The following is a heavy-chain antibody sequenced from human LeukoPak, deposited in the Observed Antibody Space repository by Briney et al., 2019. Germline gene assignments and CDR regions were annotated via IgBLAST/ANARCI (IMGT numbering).Heavy chain of an antibody. Sequence: GGSLRLSCAASGFTFSSYSINWVRQAPGKGLEWVSSISSSSSYIYYADSVKGRFTISRDNAKNSLYLQMNSLRAEDTAVYYCARDQEVYSGYDYLYYFDYWGQGTLVTVSS. CDR3: ARDQEVYSGYDYLYYFDY. J-gene: IGHJ4*02. CDR1: GFTFSSYS. V-gene: IGHV3-21*01. D-gene: IGHD5-12*01. CDR2: ISSSSSYI.